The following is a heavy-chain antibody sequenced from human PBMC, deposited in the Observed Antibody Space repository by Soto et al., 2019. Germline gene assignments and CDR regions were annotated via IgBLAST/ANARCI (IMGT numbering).Heavy chain of an antibody. D-gene: IGHD4-17*01. CDR3: ASLTTTVNTYSNFDY. Sequence: QVQLVQSGAEVKKPGSSVKDSCKASGGTFSSYAISWVRQAPGQGLEWMGGIIPIFGTANYAQKFQGRVTITADESTSTAYMELSSLRSQDTAVYYCASLTTTVNTYSNFDYWGQGTLVTVSS. CDR1: GGTFSSYA. J-gene: IGHJ4*02. V-gene: IGHV1-69*01. CDR2: IIPIFGTA.